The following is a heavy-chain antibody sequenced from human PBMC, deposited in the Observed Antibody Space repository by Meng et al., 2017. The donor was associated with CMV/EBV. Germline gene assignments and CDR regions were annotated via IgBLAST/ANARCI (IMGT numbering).Heavy chain of an antibody. CDR2: ISAYNGNK. V-gene: IGHV1-18*01. CDR1: GYTFTSYG. CDR3: ARIGYYTIFGNYYGMDV. J-gene: IGHJ6*02. Sequence: ASVKVSCKASGYTFTSYGISWVRQASGQGLEWMGWISAYNGNKNYAQKLQGRVTMTTDTSTSTAYMELRSLRSDDTAVYYCARIGYYTIFGNYYGMDVWGQGTTVTVSS. D-gene: IGHD3-3*01.